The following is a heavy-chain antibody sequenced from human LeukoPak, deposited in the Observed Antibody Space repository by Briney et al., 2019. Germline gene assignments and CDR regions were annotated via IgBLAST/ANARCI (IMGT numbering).Heavy chain of an antibody. CDR2: IIPIFGTA. D-gene: IGHD4-11*01. CDR3: ARDPGHDTSNYGGLDF. J-gene: IGHJ4*02. CDR1: GYTFTSYA. Sequence: ASVKVSCKASGYTFTSYAMSWVRQAPGQGLEWMGGIIPIFGTANYAQKFQGRVTITADESTSTAYMELSSLRSEDTAVYYCARDPGHDTSNYGGLDFWGQGTLVTVSS. V-gene: IGHV1-69*13.